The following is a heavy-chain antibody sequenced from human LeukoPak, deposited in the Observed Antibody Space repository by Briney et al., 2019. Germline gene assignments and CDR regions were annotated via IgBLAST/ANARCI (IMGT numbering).Heavy chain of an antibody. CDR3: ARVGYSGWNLEY. D-gene: IGHD5-12*01. CDR1: GFTFRSYW. CDR2: INQGGSVK. V-gene: IGHV3-7*01. J-gene: IGHJ4*02. Sequence: GGSLRLSCAASGFTFRSYWMSWVRQAPGKGLEWVANINQGGSVKYYVDSVKGRFTISRDDAKNSLHVQMNSLRDEDTAVYYCARVGYSGWNLEYWGQGTLVTVSS.